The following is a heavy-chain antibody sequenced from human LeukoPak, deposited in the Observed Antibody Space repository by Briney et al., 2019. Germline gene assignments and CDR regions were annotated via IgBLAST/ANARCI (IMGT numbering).Heavy chain of an antibody. CDR3: AKVRPTDDYGDYVYFDY. D-gene: IGHD4-17*01. CDR1: GFTFSSYS. V-gene: IGHV3-48*04. Sequence: PGGSLRLSCAASGFTFSSYSMNWVRQAPGKGLEWVSYISSSSSTIYYADSVKGRFTISRDNAKNSLYLQMISLRAEDTAVYYCAKVRPTDDYGDYVYFDYWGQGTLVTVSS. CDR2: ISSSSSTI. J-gene: IGHJ4*02.